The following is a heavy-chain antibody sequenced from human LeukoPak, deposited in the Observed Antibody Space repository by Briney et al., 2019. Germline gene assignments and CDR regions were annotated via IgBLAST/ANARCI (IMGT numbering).Heavy chain of an antibody. D-gene: IGHD5-18*01. Sequence: PGGSLRLSFAASGFTFSCYMMNWVRPAPGKGLEWGSSISSSSSYIYFADLVKGRFTISRDNAKNSLYLQMNSLRAEDTAVYYCARDQADTAMVPSWLDPWGQGTLVTVSP. CDR2: ISSSSSYI. J-gene: IGHJ5*02. V-gene: IGHV3-21*01. CDR3: ARDQADTAMVPSWLDP. CDR1: GFTFSCYM.